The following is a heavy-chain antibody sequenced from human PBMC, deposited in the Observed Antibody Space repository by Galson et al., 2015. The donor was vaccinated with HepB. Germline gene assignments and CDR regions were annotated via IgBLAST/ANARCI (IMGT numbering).Heavy chain of an antibody. D-gene: IGHD4-23*01. V-gene: IGHV3-23*05. CDR2: VDAIGTTT. CDR3: AKDCCGDSFFDY. CDR1: GIAFRDYG. J-gene: IGHJ4*01. Sequence: SLRLSCAASGIAFRDYGMSWVRQSPERGLEWVSTVDAIGTTTHYADSVRGRFTISRDNPRHTVSLQMSSLRVEDTAIYYCAKDCCGDSFFDYWGHGTLVIVS.